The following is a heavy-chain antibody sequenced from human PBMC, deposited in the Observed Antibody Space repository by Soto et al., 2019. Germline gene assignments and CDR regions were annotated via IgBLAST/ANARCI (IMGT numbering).Heavy chain of an antibody. CDR3: ARVSSSWYKDYFDY. Sequence: QVQLVQSGAEVKKPGSSVKVSCKSSGGTFSNYAISWVRLAPGHGLEWTGGIIPISGTTNYAQRFQGRVTITADESTSTAYMELSSMRSEDTAVYYCARVSSSWYKDYFDYWGQGALVTASP. D-gene: IGHD6-13*01. V-gene: IGHV1-69*12. CDR1: GGTFSNYA. J-gene: IGHJ4*02. CDR2: IIPISGTT.